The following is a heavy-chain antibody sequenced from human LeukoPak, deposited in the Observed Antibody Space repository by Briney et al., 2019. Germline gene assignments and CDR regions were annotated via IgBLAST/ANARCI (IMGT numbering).Heavy chain of an antibody. Sequence: SETLSLTCTVSGYSISSGYYWGWIRQPPGKGLEWIGSIYHSGSTYYNPSLKSRVTISVDTSKNQFSLKLSSVTAADTAVYYCARAVYGSGSYYPPRPDAFDIWGQGTMVTVSS. J-gene: IGHJ3*02. V-gene: IGHV4-38-2*02. D-gene: IGHD3-10*01. CDR3: ARAVYGSGSYYPPRPDAFDI. CDR1: GYSISSGYY. CDR2: IYHSGST.